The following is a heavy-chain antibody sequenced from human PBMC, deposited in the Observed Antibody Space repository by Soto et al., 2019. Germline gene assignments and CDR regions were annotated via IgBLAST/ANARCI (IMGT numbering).Heavy chain of an antibody. D-gene: IGHD3-3*02. J-gene: IGHJ6*04. CDR1: GFTFSNNA. V-gene: IGHV3-30-3*01. CDR3: ARGTTTSAFSAMDV. CDR2: ISYDGSNK. Sequence: QVQLVESGGGVVQPGRSLRLSCAASGFTFSNNAMDWVRQAPGKGLEWVAVISYDGSNKYIAESVKGRFTISRDNSKNTLFLQMNSLRAEDTAVCYCARGTTTSAFSAMDVWGKGTTVTVSS.